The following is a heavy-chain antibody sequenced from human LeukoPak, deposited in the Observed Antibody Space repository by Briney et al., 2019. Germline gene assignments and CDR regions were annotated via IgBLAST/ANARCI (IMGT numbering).Heavy chain of an antibody. V-gene: IGHV3-48*03. CDR1: GFTLSSYE. J-gene: IGHJ6*04. D-gene: IGHD3-10*02. CDR2: ISSSGSTK. Sequence: GGSLRLSCAASGFTLSSYEMNWVRQAPGEGLEWVSYISSSGSTKYYADSVKGRFTISRDNAKNSLYLQMNSLRAEDTAVYYCAELGITMIGGVWGKGTTVTISS. CDR3: AELGITMIGGV.